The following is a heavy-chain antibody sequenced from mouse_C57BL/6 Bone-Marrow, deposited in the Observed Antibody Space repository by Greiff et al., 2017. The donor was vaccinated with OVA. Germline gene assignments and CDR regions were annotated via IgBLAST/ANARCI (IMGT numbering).Heavy chain of an antibody. D-gene: IGHD2-5*01. J-gene: IGHJ4*01. Sequence: VQLQQSGPGLVKPSQSLSLTCSVTGYSITSGYYWNWIRQFPGNKLEWMGYISYDGSNNYNPSLKNRISITRDTAKNQFFLKLNYVTTEDTATYYCARDRAYYSNFYAMDYWGQGTSVTVSA. CDR2: ISYDGSN. V-gene: IGHV3-6*01. CDR1: GYSITSGYY. CDR3: ARDRAYYSNFYAMDY.